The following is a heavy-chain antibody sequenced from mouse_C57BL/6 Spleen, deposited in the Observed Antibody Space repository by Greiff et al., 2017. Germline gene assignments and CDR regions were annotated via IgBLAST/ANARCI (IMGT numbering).Heavy chain of an antibody. CDR1: GYTFTDYY. Sequence: QVQLQQSGAELVRPGASVKLSCEASGYTFTDYYINWVKQRPGQGLEWIARIYPGSGNTYYNEKFKGKATLTAEKSSSTAYMQLSSLTSEDSAVYFCARGDAPVYFDYWGQGTTLTVSS. CDR3: ARGDAPVYFDY. CDR2: IYPGSGNT. J-gene: IGHJ2*01. V-gene: IGHV1-76*01. D-gene: IGHD3-3*01.